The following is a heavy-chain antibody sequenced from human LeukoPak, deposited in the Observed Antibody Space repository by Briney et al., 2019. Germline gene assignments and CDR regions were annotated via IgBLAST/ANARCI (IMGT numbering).Heavy chain of an antibody. V-gene: IGHV3-30*18. CDR1: GFTFSSYG. CDR3: AKEGTPQVSTWYDL. CDR2: ISYDGSNK. Sequence: GRSLRLSCAASGFTFSSYGMHWVRQAPGKGLEWVAVISYDGSNKYYADSVKGRFTISRDNPRNTLYLQMNILRTEDTAVYYCAKEGTPQVSTWYDLWGQGTQVIVSS. J-gene: IGHJ5*02. D-gene: IGHD3-10*01.